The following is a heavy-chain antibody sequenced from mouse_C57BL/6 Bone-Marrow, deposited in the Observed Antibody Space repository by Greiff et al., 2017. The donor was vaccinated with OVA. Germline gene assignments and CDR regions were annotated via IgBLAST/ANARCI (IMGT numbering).Heavy chain of an antibody. D-gene: IGHD1-1*01. Sequence: VKLLESGAELARPGASVKLSCKASGYTFTSYGISWVKQRTGQGLEWIGEIYPRSGNTYYNEKFKGKATLTADKSSSTAYMELRSLTSEDSAVYFCAREVGYYGDYWGQGTTLTVSS. CDR3: AREVGYYGDY. CDR2: IYPRSGNT. CDR1: GYTFTSYG. V-gene: IGHV1-81*01. J-gene: IGHJ2*01.